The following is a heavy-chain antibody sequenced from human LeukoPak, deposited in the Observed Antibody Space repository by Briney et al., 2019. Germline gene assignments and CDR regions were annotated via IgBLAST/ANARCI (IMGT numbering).Heavy chain of an antibody. V-gene: IGHV1-8*01. CDR1: GYTFTSYD. CDR3: ARRTWAYCGGDRYSEMWDY. J-gene: IGHJ4*02. CDR2: MNPNSGNT. Sequence: ASVKVSCKASGYTFTSYDINWVRQATGQGLEWMGWMNPNSGNTGYAQKFQGRVTMTRNTSISTAYMELSSLRSEDTAVYYCARRTWAYCGGDRYSEMWDYWGQGTLVTVSS. D-gene: IGHD2-21*02.